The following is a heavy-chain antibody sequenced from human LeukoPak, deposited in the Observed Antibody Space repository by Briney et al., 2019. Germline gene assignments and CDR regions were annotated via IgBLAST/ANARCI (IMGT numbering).Heavy chain of an antibody. D-gene: IGHD1-26*01. Sequence: GASVKVSCKASGYTFTSYGIDWVRQAPGQGLEWMGWISGYNGNTNYAQKVQGRVTLTTDTSTSTAYMELRSLRSDDTAVYYCARTYSGSYASPDYWGQGTLVTVSS. CDR3: ARTYSGSYASPDY. J-gene: IGHJ4*02. CDR1: GYTFTSYG. CDR2: ISGYNGNT. V-gene: IGHV1-18*01.